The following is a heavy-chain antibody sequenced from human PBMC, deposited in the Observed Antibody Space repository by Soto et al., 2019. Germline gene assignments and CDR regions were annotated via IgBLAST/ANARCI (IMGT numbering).Heavy chain of an antibody. CDR3: ARVAGGSLYAFDI. D-gene: IGHD2-15*01. CDR2: INPNSGGT. Sequence: ASVKVSCKASGYTFTGYYMHWVRQAPGQGLEWMGWINPNSGGTNYAQKFQGRVTMTRDTSISTAYMELSRLRFDDTAVYYCARVAGGSLYAFDIWGQGTMVTVSS. V-gene: IGHV1-2*02. J-gene: IGHJ3*02. CDR1: GYTFTGYY.